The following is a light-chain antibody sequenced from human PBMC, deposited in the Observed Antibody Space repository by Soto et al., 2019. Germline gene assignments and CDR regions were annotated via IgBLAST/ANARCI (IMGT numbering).Light chain of an antibody. CDR1: QSVSSSY. CDR3: QQYGSSHQDT. Sequence: DIVLTQSPGTLSLSPGERATLSCRASQSVSSSYLAWYQQKPGQAPRLLIYGASSRATGIPDRFSGSGSGTDFTLTISRLEPEDFAVYYCQQYGSSHQDTFGQGTKLEIK. V-gene: IGKV3-20*01. CDR2: GAS. J-gene: IGKJ2*01.